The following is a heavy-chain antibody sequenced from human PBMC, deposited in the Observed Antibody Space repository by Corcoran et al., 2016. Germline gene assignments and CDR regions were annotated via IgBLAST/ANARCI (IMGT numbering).Heavy chain of an antibody. J-gene: IGHJ6*02. D-gene: IGHD2-15*01. CDR2: TYHSGTT. V-gene: IGHV4-4*02. Sequence: QVLLQESGPGLVKPSGTLSLTYTVSGDSISCNNWWSWVRQPPGKGLEWIGETYHSGTTNYNPSLKSRVTISVDKSNSQFSLRLSSVTAADMAVYYCPRFDQLQSTRSGYYSLGVWGQGTTVTVSS. CDR1: GDSISCNNW. CDR3: PRFDQLQSTRSGYYSLGV.